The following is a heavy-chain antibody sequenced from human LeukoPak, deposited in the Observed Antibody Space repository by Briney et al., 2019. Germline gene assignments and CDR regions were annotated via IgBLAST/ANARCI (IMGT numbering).Heavy chain of an antibody. V-gene: IGHV4-61*02. CDR3: ARTYCGGDCRGYYYHYYMDV. Sequence: SETLSLTCTVSGGSIRSGSYYWSWIRQPAGKGLEWIGRIYTSGSTNYNPSLKSRVTISVDRSKNQFSLKLSSVTAVDTAVYYCARTYCGGDCRGYYYHYYMDVWGKGTTVTISS. CDR1: GGSIRSGSYY. D-gene: IGHD2-21*02. J-gene: IGHJ6*03. CDR2: IYTSGST.